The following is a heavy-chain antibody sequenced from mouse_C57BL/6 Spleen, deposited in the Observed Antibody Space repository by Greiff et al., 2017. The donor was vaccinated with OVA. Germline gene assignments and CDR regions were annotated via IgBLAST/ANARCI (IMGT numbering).Heavy chain of an antibody. V-gene: IGHV5-17*01. D-gene: IGHD2-3*01. CDR1: GFTFSDYG. CDR2: ISSGSSTI. J-gene: IGHJ1*03. Sequence: EVQGVESGGGLVKPGGSLKLSCAASGFTFSDYGMHWVRQAPEKGLEWVAYISSGSSTIYYADTVKGRFTISRDNAKNTLFLQMTSLRSEDTAMYYCAREWEGWLRYFDVWGTGTTVTVSS. CDR3: AREWEGWLRYFDV.